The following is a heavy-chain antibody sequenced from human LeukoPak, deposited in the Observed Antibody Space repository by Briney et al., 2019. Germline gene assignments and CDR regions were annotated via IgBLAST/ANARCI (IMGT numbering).Heavy chain of an antibody. V-gene: IGHV4-39*01. CDR1: AGSISSSSYY. Sequence: PSETLSLTCTVSAGSISSSSYYWGWIRQPPGKGLEWIGTVSDSGNTYYNPSLRSRVTISEDTSRSQFSLKLTSVTAADTAVYYCARQGDGGRAYDHWGQGTLVTVSS. D-gene: IGHD4-23*01. J-gene: IGHJ4*02. CDR2: VSDSGNT. CDR3: ARQGDGGRAYDH.